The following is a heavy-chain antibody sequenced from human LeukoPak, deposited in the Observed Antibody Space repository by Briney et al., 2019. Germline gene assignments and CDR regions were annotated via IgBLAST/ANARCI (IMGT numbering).Heavy chain of an antibody. CDR1: GFTFSIYE. V-gene: IGHV3-48*03. CDR2: ISSSGSTV. J-gene: IGHJ4*02. D-gene: IGHD3-10*01. Sequence: PGGSLRLSCVASGFTFSIYEINWVRQAPGRGLEWVSYISSSGSTVYFADSVKGRFTVSRDNAKNSLYLQMNNLRAEDTAIYYCATDSYVSGSYYRLFYWGQGTLVTVSS. CDR3: ATDSYVSGSYYRLFY.